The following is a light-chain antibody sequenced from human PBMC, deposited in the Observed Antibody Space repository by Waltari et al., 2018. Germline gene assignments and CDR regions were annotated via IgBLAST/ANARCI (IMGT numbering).Light chain of an antibody. CDR3: QQCYSSPYT. V-gene: IGKV4-1*01. CDR1: QSVLSSSNNKNY. Sequence: DIVMTQSPDSLAVSLGERATSNCKSSQSVLSSSNNKNYLGWYKQKPGQPPKLLISWASTGESGVPDRFRGSGSGTECSLTISSLQAEDVAVYYCQQCYSSPYTVGQGTKLEIK. J-gene: IGKJ2*01. CDR2: WAS.